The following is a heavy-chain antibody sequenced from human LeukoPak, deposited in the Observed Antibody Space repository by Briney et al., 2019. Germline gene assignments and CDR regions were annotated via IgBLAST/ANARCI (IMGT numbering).Heavy chain of an antibody. Sequence: SETLSLTCTVSGGSISSYYWSWIRQPPGKGLEWIGYIYYSGSTNYNPSLKSRVTISVDTSKNQFTLKLSSVTAADTAVYYCARDSYSSGRYEDWGQGTLVTVSS. V-gene: IGHV4-59*01. CDR1: GGSISSYY. D-gene: IGHD6-19*01. CDR2: IYYSGST. J-gene: IGHJ4*02. CDR3: ARDSYSSGRYED.